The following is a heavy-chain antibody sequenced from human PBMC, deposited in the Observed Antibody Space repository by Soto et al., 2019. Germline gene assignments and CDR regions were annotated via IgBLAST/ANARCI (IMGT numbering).Heavy chain of an antibody. Sequence: GGSLRLSCAASGFTFSSYAMHWVRQAPGKGLEWVAIISYDGSNKYYADSVKGRFTISRDNSKNTLYLQMNSLRAEDTAVYYCSIGGLRLLVCIAYGIDVSGQVATV. J-gene: IGHJ6*01. V-gene: IGHV3-30-3*01. D-gene: IGHD3-3*01. CDR1: GFTFSSYA. CDR3: SIGGLRLLVCIAYGIDV. CDR2: ISYDGSNK.